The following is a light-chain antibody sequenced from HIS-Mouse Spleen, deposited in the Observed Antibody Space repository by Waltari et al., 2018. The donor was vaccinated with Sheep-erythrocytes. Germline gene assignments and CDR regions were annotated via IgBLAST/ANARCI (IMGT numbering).Light chain of an antibody. CDR3: CSYAGSSTFVV. CDR2: EGS. Sequence: QSALTQPASVSGSPGQPLTISSPGTSSDVGSYNLVSWYQQHPGKAPKPMIYEGSKRPSGVSNRFSGSKSGNTASLTISGLQAEDEADYYCCSYAGSSTFVVFGGGTKLTVL. J-gene: IGLJ2*01. CDR1: SSDVGSYNL. V-gene: IGLV2-23*01.